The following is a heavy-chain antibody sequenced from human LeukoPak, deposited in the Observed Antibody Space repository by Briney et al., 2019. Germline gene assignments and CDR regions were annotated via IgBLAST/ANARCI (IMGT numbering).Heavy chain of an antibody. V-gene: IGHV4-30-4*01. J-gene: IGHJ4*02. D-gene: IGHD2-2*01. Sequence: SQTLSLTCNVSGGSISSGDYYWSWIRQPPGKGLEWIGYIYYSGSTYYNPSLKSRVTISVDTSKNQFSLKLSSVTAADTAVYYCASGSVDFCSSTSCPVYYFDYWGQGTLVTVSS. CDR1: GGSISSGDYY. CDR3: ASGSVDFCSSTSCPVYYFDY. CDR2: IYYSGST.